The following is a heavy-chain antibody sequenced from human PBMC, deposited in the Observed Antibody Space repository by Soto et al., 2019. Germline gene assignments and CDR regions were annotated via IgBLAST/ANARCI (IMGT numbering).Heavy chain of an antibody. CDR2: INAGNGNT. CDR1: GYTFTSYA. Sequence: QVQLVQSGAEVKKPGASVKVSCKASGYTFTSYAMHWVRQAPGQRLEWMGWINAGNGNTKYSQKFQGRVTITRDTSASTAYMELSSLRSEDTAVYYCARDRPRRGYSYGLSTYYFDYWGQGTLVTVSS. CDR3: ARDRPRRGYSYGLSTYYFDY. D-gene: IGHD5-18*01. J-gene: IGHJ4*02. V-gene: IGHV1-3*01.